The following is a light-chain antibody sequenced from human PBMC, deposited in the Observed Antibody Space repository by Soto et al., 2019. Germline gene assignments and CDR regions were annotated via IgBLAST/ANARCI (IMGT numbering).Light chain of an antibody. CDR1: QSVSSSY. CDR3: QQYGSSPRIT. CDR2: GAS. Sequence: EIVWTQSPGTLSLSPGERATLSCRASQSVSSSYLAWYQQKPGQAPRLLIYGASSRATGIPDRFSGSGSGTDFTLTISRLEPEDFAVYYCQQYGSSPRITFGGGTKVEIK. V-gene: IGKV3-20*01. J-gene: IGKJ4*01.